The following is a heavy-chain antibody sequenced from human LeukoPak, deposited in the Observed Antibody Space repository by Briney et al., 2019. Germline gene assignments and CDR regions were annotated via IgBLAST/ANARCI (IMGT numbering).Heavy chain of an antibody. CDR1: GFTFSTYW. J-gene: IGHJ4*02. D-gene: IGHD3-10*01. Sequence: GGSLRLSCTASGFTFSTYWINWVRQSPGKGLVWVALINGDGSTTTHADSVKGRFTNSRDNAKNTAYLQMNSLRDEDTAVYFCARDYAGSPDYWGQGTLVTVSA. CDR3: ARDYAGSPDY. CDR2: INGDGSTT. V-gene: IGHV3-74*03.